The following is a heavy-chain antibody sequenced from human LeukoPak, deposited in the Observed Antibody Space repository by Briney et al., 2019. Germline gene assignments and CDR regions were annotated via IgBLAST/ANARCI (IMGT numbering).Heavy chain of an antibody. CDR1: GFTFDDYA. V-gene: IGHV3-9*01. Sequence: GRSLRLSCAASGFTFDDYAMHWVRQAPGKGLEWVSCINWDSGSIGYADSVKGRFTISRDNAKNSLYLQMNSLRAEDTALYYCAKESLADYEFGFSFFDYWGQGTLVTVSS. CDR3: AKESLADYEFGFSFFDY. D-gene: IGHD3-3*01. J-gene: IGHJ4*02. CDR2: INWDSGSI.